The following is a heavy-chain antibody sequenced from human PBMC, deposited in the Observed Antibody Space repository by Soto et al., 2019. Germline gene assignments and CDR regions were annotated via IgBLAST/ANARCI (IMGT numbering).Heavy chain of an antibody. CDR2: LSGSGGTT. D-gene: IGHD3-10*01. J-gene: IGHJ4*02. V-gene: IGHV3-23*01. Sequence: EVQLLVSGGGLVQPGGSLILSCSTSGFTFSTYAMNCVRDAPGKGLEWFAALSGSGGTTYYADSGRGRITISRDNSKNTHFRQMSSLRAEDTSLYYCAKKRAGYGSGSDTFYFDFWGQGTLVTVSS. CDR3: AKKRAGYGSGSDTFYFDF. CDR1: GFTFSTYA.